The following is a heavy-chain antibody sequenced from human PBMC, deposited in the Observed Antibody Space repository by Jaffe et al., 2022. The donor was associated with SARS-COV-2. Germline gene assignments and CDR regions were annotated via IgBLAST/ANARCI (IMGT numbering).Heavy chain of an antibody. V-gene: IGHV3-30*04. CDR1: GFTFSSYA. J-gene: IGHJ3*02. D-gene: IGHD2-2*01. CDR3: ARWGDGSCSSTSCLPGDAFDI. Sequence: QVQLVESGGGVVQPGRSLRLSCAASGFTFSSYAMHWVRQAPGKGLEWVAVISYDGSNKYYADSVKGRFTISRDNSKNTLYLQMNSLRAEDTAVYYCARWGDGSCSSTSCLPGDAFDIWGQGTMVTVSS. CDR2: ISYDGSNK.